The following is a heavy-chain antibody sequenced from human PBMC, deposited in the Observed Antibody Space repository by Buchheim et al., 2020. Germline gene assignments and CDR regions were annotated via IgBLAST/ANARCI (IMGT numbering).Heavy chain of an antibody. CDR3: ASGWNAIDY. CDR1: GGSISSSSFY. CDR2: LYNSGST. D-gene: IGHD1-1*01. J-gene: IGHJ4*02. V-gene: IGHV4-39*01. Sequence: QLQLQESGPGLVKPSETLSLTCNVSGGSISSSSFYWGWMRQPPGKGLEWIGSLYNSGSTYYNSSLKSRVTISVPTSKNQFSLRLTSVTAADTAVYYCASGWNAIDYWGQGTL.